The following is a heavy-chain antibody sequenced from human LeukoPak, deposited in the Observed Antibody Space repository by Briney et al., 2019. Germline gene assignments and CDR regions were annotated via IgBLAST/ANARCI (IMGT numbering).Heavy chain of an antibody. Sequence: PGGSLRLSCAASEFSVGSNYMNWVRQAPGKGLEWVSSISSSSSYIYYADSVKGRFTISRDNAKNSLYLQMNSLRAEDTAVYYCAELGITMIGGVWGKGTTVTISS. V-gene: IGHV3-21*01. CDR3: AELGITMIGGV. D-gene: IGHD3-10*02. CDR1: EFSVGSNY. CDR2: ISSSSSYI. J-gene: IGHJ6*04.